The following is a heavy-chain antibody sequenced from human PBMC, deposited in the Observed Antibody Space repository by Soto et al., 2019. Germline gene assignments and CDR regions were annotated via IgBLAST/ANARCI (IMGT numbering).Heavy chain of an antibody. Sequence: GGSLRLSCAASGFTFSSNGMHWVRQAPGKGLEWVAVIWCDGSNKYYADSVQVRITSSRYNSKNTLYLHMISLRAEATDVYSCARGPGVGAALNSFDFWGQGTMVTVSS. CDR3: ARGPGVGAALNSFDF. CDR1: GFTFSSNG. D-gene: IGHD1-26*01. V-gene: IGHV3-33*01. CDR2: IWCDGSNK. J-gene: IGHJ3*01.